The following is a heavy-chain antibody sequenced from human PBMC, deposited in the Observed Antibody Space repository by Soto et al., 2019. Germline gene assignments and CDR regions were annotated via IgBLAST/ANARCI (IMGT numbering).Heavy chain of an antibody. D-gene: IGHD3-22*01. CDR3: ARSYSLDYYDSSGYPNWFDP. V-gene: IGHV2-70*01. CDR1: GFSLSTSGMC. CDR2: IDWDDDK. J-gene: IGHJ5*02. Sequence: SGPTLVNPTQTLTLTCTFSGFSLSTSGMCVSWIRQPPGKALEWLALIDWDDDKYYSTSLKTRLTISKDTSKNQVVLTMTNMDPVDTATYYCARSYSLDYYDSSGYPNWFDPWGQGTLVTVSS.